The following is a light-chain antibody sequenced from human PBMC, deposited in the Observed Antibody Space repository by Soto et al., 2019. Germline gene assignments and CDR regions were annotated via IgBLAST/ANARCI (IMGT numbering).Light chain of an antibody. CDR1: QSVFYSSNNKNY. V-gene: IGKV4-1*01. J-gene: IGKJ4*01. CDR2: WAS. CDR3: QQYYSLPLT. Sequence: DIVMTQSPESLAVSLGERATINCKSSQSVFYSSNNKNYLTWYQQKPGQPPKLLIYWASTRESGVPDRFSRSGSETDFTLTISSLQAEDVAVYYCQQYYSLPLTFGGGTKVEIK.